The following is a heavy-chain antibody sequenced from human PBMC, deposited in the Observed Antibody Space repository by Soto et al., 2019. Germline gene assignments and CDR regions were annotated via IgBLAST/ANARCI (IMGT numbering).Heavy chain of an antibody. CDR1: GFTFSSYS. V-gene: IGHV3-21*01. CDR3: AREDADYDILTGYYTVYYYYGMDV. Sequence: GGSLTLAXAASGFTFSSYSMNWVRQPPGKGLEWVSSISSSSSYIYYADSVKGRFTTSRDNAKNSLYLQMNSLRAEDTAVYYCAREDADYDILTGYYTVYYYYGMDVWGQGTTVTVSS. J-gene: IGHJ6*02. D-gene: IGHD3-9*01. CDR2: ISSSSSYI.